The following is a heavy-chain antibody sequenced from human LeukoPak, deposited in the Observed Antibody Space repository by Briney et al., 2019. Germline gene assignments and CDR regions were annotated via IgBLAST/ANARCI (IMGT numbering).Heavy chain of an antibody. D-gene: IGHD3-22*01. CDR2: IYNIGST. CDR3: ASSDHYDSTGFGLDAFDI. CDR1: GGSISRYY. J-gene: IGHJ3*02. V-gene: IGHV4-59*08. Sequence: SETLSLTCTVSGGSISRYYWSCIRQPPGKGLGWVGDIYNIGSTTYNPSLKSRVTISLDTSKNQFSLRLSSVTAADTAVYYCASSDHYDSTGFGLDAFDIWAQGTMVTVSS.